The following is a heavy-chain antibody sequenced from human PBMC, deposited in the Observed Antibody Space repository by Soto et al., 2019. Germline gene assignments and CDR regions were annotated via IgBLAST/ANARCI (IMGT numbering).Heavy chain of an antibody. Sequence: QVQLQESGPGLVKPSETLSLTCTVSGGSVSSGSYYWSWIRQPPGKGLEWIGYIYYSGSTNYNPSLKSRVTISVDTSKNQFSLKLSSVTAADTAVYYCARGPPSKYCGGDCYDYWGQGTLVTVSS. CDR1: GGSVSSGSYY. J-gene: IGHJ4*02. V-gene: IGHV4-61*01. CDR2: IYYSGST. D-gene: IGHD2-21*01. CDR3: ARGPPSKYCGGDCYDY.